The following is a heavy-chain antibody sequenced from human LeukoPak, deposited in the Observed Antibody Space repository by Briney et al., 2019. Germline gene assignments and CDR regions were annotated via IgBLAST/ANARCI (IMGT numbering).Heavy chain of an antibody. V-gene: IGHV3-33*06. D-gene: IGHD5-18*01. CDR3: AKGYSYGSGYAFDI. Sequence: PGRSLRLSCAASGFTFSSYGMHWVRQAPGKGLEWVAVIWYDGSNKYYADSVKGRFTISRDNSKNTLYLQMNSLRAEDTAVYYCAKGYSYGSGYAFDIWGQGTMVTVSS. J-gene: IGHJ3*02. CDR2: IWYDGSNK. CDR1: GFTFSSYG.